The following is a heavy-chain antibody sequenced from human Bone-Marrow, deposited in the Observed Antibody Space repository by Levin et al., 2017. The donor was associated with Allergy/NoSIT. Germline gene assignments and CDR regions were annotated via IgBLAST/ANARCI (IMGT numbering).Heavy chain of an antibody. Sequence: GGSLRLSCKTSGYTFASYWLGWVRQMPGKGPEWIGIIYPGDSDTTYSPSVRGQVSVSADKPIDTAYLQWTSLKASDSAIYYCARHFGGHFDYWGQGTQVTVSS. D-gene: IGHD3-16*01. CDR3: ARHFGGHFDY. CDR2: IYPGDSDT. J-gene: IGHJ4*02. CDR1: GYTFASYW. V-gene: IGHV5-51*01.